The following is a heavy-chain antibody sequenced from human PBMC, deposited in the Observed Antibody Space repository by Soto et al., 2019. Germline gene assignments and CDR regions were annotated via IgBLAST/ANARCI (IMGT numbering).Heavy chain of an antibody. V-gene: IGHV3-21*01. CDR2: ISDRSEYI. CDR3: ARESVGARRFYGMDV. Sequence: LRRSCASSGFTFISSYMNWCRQAPGKGLEWVSSISDRSEYIYYADSVKGRFTISRDNAKNSVFLQMNSLRAEDTAVYYCARESVGARRFYGMDVWGQGTTVTVSS. CDR1: GFTFISSY. J-gene: IGHJ6*02. D-gene: IGHD1-26*01.